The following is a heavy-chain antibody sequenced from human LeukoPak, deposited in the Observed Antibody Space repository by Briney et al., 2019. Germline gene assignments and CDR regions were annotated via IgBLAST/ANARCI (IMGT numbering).Heavy chain of an antibody. V-gene: IGHV1-2*02. J-gene: IGHJ6*03. Sequence: ASVKVSCKASGYTFTGDYMHWVRQAPGQGLEWMGWINPNSGVTNYAQKCQGRVTMTRDTSISTACMELSRLRSDDTAVYYCARGKVDRGVLVWYSYYYMDVWGKGTTVTVSS. CDR2: INPNSGVT. D-gene: IGHD3-10*01. CDR3: ARGKVDRGVLVWYSYYYMDV. CDR1: GYTFTGDY.